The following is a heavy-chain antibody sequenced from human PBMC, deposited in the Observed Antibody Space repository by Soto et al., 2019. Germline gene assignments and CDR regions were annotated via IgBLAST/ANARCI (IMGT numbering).Heavy chain of an antibody. J-gene: IGHJ4*02. CDR2: ISYDGSNK. Sequence: QAGGSLRLSCAASGFTFSGYGMHWVRQAPGKGLEWVAVISYDGSNKYYADSVKGRFTISRDNSKNTLYLQMNSLRAEDTAVYYCAKDIVGYDSSGYYDYWGQGTLVTVSS. CDR3: AKDIVGYDSSGYYDY. V-gene: IGHV3-30*18. CDR1: GFTFSGYG. D-gene: IGHD3-22*01.